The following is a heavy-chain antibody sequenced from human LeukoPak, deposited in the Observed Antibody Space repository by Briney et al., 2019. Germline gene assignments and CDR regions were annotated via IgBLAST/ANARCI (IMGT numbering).Heavy chain of an antibody. D-gene: IGHD3-16*01. CDR3: AIEGATIDAFDI. J-gene: IGHJ3*02. CDR1: GGTFSSYA. V-gene: IGHV1-69*05. Sequence: GASVKVSYKASGGTFSSYAISWVRQAPGQGLEWMGGIIPIFGTANYAQKFQGRVTITTDESTSTAYMELSSLRSEDTAVYYCAIEGATIDAFDIWGQGTMVTVSS. CDR2: IIPIFGTA.